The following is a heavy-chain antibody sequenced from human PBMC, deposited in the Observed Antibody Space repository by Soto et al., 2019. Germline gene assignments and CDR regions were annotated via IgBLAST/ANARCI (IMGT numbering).Heavy chain of an antibody. J-gene: IGHJ4*02. Sequence: QVQLVESGGGVVQPGRSLRLSCAASGFTFSSYGMHWVRQAPGKGLEWVAVISYDGSKKYYADSVKGRFTISRDNSKNTLYLQMNSLRGEDTAVCYCSKDETRASYDPSNFDYWGQGTLVTVSS. V-gene: IGHV3-30*18. CDR2: ISYDGSKK. CDR1: GFTFSSYG. CDR3: SKDETRASYDPSNFDY. D-gene: IGHD5-12*01.